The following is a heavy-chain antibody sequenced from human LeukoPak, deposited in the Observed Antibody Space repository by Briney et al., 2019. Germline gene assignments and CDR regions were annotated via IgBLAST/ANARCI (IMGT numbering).Heavy chain of an antibody. CDR2: INHSGST. D-gene: IGHD3-22*01. Sequence: SETLSLTCAVYGGSFSGYYWSWIRQPPGKGLEWIGEINHSGSTNYNPSLKSRVTISVDTSKNQFSLKLSSVTAADTAVYYCARVNYYDSSGYFDAFDIWGQGTMVTVSS. V-gene: IGHV4-34*01. J-gene: IGHJ3*02. CDR1: GGSFSGYY. CDR3: ARVNYYDSSGYFDAFDI.